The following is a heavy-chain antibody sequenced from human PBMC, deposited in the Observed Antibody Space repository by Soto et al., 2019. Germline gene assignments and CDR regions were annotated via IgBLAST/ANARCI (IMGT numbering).Heavy chain of an antibody. CDR3: ARSLITTVARIDY. CDR2: IDPSDSYT. CDR1: GYSFISYW. V-gene: IGHV5-10-1*01. Sequence: GESLKTSCKGSGYSFISYWITWVRQLPGKGLEWMGKIDPSDSYTNYSPSFQGHVTISADKSISTAYLQWGSLTASDTAMYYCARSLITTVARIDYWGQGTLVTVSS. D-gene: IGHD4-17*01. J-gene: IGHJ4*02.